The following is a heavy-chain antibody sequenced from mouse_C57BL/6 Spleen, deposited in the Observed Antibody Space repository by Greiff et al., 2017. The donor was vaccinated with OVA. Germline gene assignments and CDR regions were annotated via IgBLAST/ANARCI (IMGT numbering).Heavy chain of an antibody. CDR3: ARSDYYGSSGFAY. CDR2: IYPGDGDT. CDR1: GYAFSSSW. Sequence: VQLQQSGPELVKPGASVKISCKASGYAFSSSWMNWVKQRPGKGLEWIGRIYPGDGDTNYNGKFKGKATLTADKSSSPAYMQLSSLTSEDSAVYFCARSDYYGSSGFAYWGQGTLVTVSA. V-gene: IGHV1-82*01. J-gene: IGHJ3*01. D-gene: IGHD1-1*01.